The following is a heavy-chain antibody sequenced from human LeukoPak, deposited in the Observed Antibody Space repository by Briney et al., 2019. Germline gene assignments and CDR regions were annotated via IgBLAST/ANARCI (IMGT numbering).Heavy chain of an antibody. CDR1: GYTFTSYG. V-gene: IGHV1-18*01. Sequence: ASGKVSCKASGYTFTSYGISWVRQAPGQGLEWMGWISGYNGNTNYAQNLQGRVTMTTDTSTRTAYMELRSLRSDDTAVYYCARDYGSTIFGATNWFDPWGQGTLLTVS. CDR3: ARDYGSTIFGATNWFDP. CDR2: ISGYNGNT. J-gene: IGHJ5*02. D-gene: IGHD3-3*01.